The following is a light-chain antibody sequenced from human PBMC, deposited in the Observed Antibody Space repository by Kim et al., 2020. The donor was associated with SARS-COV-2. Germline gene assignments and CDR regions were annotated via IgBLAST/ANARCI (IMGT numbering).Light chain of an antibody. CDR3: QVWDSSSDHLWV. CDR1: NIGRKS. CDR2: YHS. V-gene: IGLV3-21*04. J-gene: IGLJ3*02. Sequence: SYELTQPPSVSVAPGKTARITCGGDNIGRKSVHWYQQKPGQAPALVIYYHSDRPSGIPERCSGSSSGNTATLTISRVEAGDEADYYCQVWDSSSDHLWVFGGGTKLTVL.